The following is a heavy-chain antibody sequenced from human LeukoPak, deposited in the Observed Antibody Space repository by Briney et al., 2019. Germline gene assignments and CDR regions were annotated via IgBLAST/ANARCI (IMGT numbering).Heavy chain of an antibody. Sequence: PSETLSLTCTVSGGSISSSSYYWGWIRQPPGKGLEWIGSIYYSGSTYYNPSLKGRVTISVDTSKNQFSLKLSSVTAADTAVYYCARQLRYARKTQSWYFDLWGRGTLVTVSS. D-gene: IGHD3-9*01. CDR2: IYYSGST. V-gene: IGHV4-39*07. CDR3: ARQLRYARKTQSWYFDL. J-gene: IGHJ2*01. CDR1: GGSISSSSYY.